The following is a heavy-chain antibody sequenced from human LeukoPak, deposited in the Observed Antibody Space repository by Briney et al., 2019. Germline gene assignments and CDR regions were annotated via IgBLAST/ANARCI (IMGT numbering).Heavy chain of an antibody. D-gene: IGHD6-13*01. V-gene: IGHV4-59*08. CDR1: GGSISSYY. CDR3: ARAGYSSSWYGGEFDY. CDR2: IYYSGST. Sequence: SETLSLTCTVSGGSISSYYWSWIRQPPGKGLEWIGYIYYSGSTNYNPSLKSRVTISVDTSKNQFSLKLSSVTAADTAVYYCARAGYSSSWYGGEFDYWGQGTLVTVSS. J-gene: IGHJ4*02.